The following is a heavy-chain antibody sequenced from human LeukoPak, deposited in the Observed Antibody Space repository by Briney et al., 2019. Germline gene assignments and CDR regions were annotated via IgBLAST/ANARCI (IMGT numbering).Heavy chain of an antibody. CDR3: ARGSTYYDSSGQVPFDY. V-gene: IGHV3-48*01. D-gene: IGHD3-22*01. J-gene: IGHJ4*02. CDR1: GFTISSYA. Sequence: GGSLRLSCAASGFTISSYAMSWVRQAPGKGLEWGSYISGSSSTIYYADSVKGRFTISRDNGKNTLYLQMNSLRAEDTAVYYCARGSTYYDSSGQVPFDYWGQGTLVNVSS. CDR2: ISGSSSTI.